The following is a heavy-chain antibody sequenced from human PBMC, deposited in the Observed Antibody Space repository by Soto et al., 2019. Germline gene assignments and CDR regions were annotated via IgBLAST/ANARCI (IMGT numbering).Heavy chain of an antibody. CDR3: ASSGGPEGDWFDP. J-gene: IGHJ5*02. Sequence: SETLSLTCTVSGGSISSGTSYWSWIRQRPGKGLEWIGYIFYSGSFYYTPSLRGRVMILADTSKNQFTLRLSSVTAADTAVYYCASSGGPEGDWFDPWGQGTLVTVSS. CDR2: IFYSGSF. CDR1: GGSISSGTSY. V-gene: IGHV4-31*03. D-gene: IGHD2-15*01.